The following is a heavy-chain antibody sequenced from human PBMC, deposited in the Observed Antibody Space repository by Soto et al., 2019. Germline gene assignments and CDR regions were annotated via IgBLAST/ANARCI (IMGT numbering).Heavy chain of an antibody. CDR1: GFTFRTNP. CDR2: VRDSGAKT. D-gene: IGHD3-10*01. Sequence: GGSLRLSCVASGFTFRTNPMSWVRQAPGKGLEWVSGVRDSGAKTYYADSVKGRFTVSRDNSKNTLYLEMKSLRAEDTAVYYCAKDFQFGGSGTGYFDNWGQGTLVTVSS. J-gene: IGHJ4*02. V-gene: IGHV3-23*01. CDR3: AKDFQFGGSGTGYFDN.